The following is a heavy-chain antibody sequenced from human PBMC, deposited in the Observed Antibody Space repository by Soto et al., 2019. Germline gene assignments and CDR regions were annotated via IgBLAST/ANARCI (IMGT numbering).Heavy chain of an antibody. CDR3: AKKLGIDPFGSYGLDV. J-gene: IGHJ6*02. CDR1: GGNFITFA. V-gene: IGHV1-69*01. CDR2: IIPISSTT. D-gene: IGHD7-27*01. Sequence: QVELVQSGAEVKKPGSSVKVSCQASGGNFITFAISWVRQAPGQGLEWMGEIIPISSTTKSAHKFQDRVPLAADGLARTVNMELRSLTSEDTTIYFCAKKLGIDPFGSYGLDVWGQGTTVTVSS.